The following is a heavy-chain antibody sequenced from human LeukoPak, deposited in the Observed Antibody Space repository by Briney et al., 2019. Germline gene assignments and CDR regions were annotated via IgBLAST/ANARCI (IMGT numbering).Heavy chain of an antibody. V-gene: IGHV4-59*08. CDR1: GDSIITYY. Sequence: SETLSLTCTVSGDSIITYYWSWIRQPPGKGLEWIGYMYYSGSTNYNPSLKSRVTISVDKSRNQFSLTLSSVTAADTAVHYCARHSRGYDSEFGYWGQGTLVTVSS. CDR3: ARHSRGYDSEFGY. J-gene: IGHJ4*02. D-gene: IGHD5-12*01. CDR2: MYYSGST.